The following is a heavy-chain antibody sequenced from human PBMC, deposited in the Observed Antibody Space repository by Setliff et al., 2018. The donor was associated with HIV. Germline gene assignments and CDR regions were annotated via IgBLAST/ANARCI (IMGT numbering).Heavy chain of an antibody. CDR3: AWGTQRPIDS. CDR1: GYTFTTYG. V-gene: IGHV1-18*01. D-gene: IGHD3-16*01. CDR2: INVYNGHT. Sequence: ASVKVSCKPSGYTFTTYGLSWVRQAPGQGLEWVGRINVYNGHTTYAEKFQGRVTITADRSKDIAYMKLSSLRSEDTAMYYCAWGTQRPIDSWGQGTLVTVSS. J-gene: IGHJ4*02.